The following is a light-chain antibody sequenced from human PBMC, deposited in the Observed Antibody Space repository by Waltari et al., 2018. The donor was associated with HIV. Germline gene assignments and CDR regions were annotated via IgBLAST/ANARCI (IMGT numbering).Light chain of an antibody. J-gene: IGLJ1*01. CDR2: DDG. CDR3: QVWDSSSDHYV. V-gene: IGLV3-21*02. CDR1: DIATKS. Sequence: SYVLPQPPSVSVAPGQTARITCGGNDIATKSVHWYQHKPGQAPVLVIYDDGDRPSGIPERFSGSHSGNTATLTISRVEAGDEADYYCQVWDSSSDHYVFGSGSKVTV.